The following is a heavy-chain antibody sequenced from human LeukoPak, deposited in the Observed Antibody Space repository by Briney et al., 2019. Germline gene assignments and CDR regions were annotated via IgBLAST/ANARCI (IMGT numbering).Heavy chain of an antibody. CDR2: MYVSGST. D-gene: IGHD3-3*01. Sequence: SETLSLTCTVSGASMNVFYWNWIRQTAGKELEWIGRMYVSGSTSNNPSLKSRVDMSVDTSRNQVSLKLRSVTAADTATYYCATTPLGFVEGGDNHFMDVWGKGTTVTVSS. V-gene: IGHV4-4*07. J-gene: IGHJ6*03. CDR3: ATTPLGFVEGGDNHFMDV. CDR1: GASMNVFY.